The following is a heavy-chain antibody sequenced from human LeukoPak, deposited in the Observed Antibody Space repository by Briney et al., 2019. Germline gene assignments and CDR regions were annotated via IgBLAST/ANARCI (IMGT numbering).Heavy chain of an antibody. CDR1: GFTFSSYA. V-gene: IGHV3-23*01. D-gene: IGHD2-2*02. CDR2: ISGSGGST. J-gene: IGHJ4*02. Sequence: TGGSLRLSCAASGFTFSSYAMSWVRQAPGKGLEWVSAISGSGGSTYYADSVKGRFTISRDNSKNTLYLQMNSLRAEDTAVYYCAKGGYCSGSSCYTGVDYWGQGTLVTVSS. CDR3: AKGGYCSGSSCYTGVDY.